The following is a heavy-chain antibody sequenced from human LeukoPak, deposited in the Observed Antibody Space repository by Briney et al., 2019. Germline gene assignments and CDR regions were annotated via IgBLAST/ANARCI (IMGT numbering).Heavy chain of an antibody. Sequence: SETLSLTCTVSGVSISSGDYYWSWIRQPPGKGLEWIGYIYYSGSTYYNPSLKSRVTISVDTSKNQFSLKLSSVTAADTAVYYCARDRGDSSGYYSSHYYYYGIDVWGQGTTVTVSS. V-gene: IGHV4-30-4*01. J-gene: IGHJ6*02. CDR1: GVSISSGDYY. D-gene: IGHD3-22*01. CDR2: IYYSGST. CDR3: ARDRGDSSGYYSSHYYYYGIDV.